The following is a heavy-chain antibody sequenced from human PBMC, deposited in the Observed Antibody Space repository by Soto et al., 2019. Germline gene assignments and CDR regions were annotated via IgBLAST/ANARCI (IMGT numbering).Heavy chain of an antibody. J-gene: IGHJ5*02. CDR3: ARGPRASVGRGYAGNWFDP. D-gene: IGHD5-12*01. V-gene: IGHV4-34*01. CDR2: INHSGST. Sequence: PSETLSLTCAVYGGSFSGYYWSWIRQPPGKGLEWIGEINHSGSTNYNPSLKSRVTISVDTSKNQISLKLSSVTAADTAVYYCARGPRASVGRGYAGNWFDPWGQGTLVTVSS. CDR1: GGSFSGYY.